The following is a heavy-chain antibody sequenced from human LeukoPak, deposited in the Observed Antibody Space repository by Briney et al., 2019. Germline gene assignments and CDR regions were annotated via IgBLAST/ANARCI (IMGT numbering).Heavy chain of an antibody. Sequence: ASVKVSCKASGYTFTSYDINWVRQATGQGLEWMGWMNPKPGNTGYAQKFQGRVTMTRDTSISTAYMELISLRSEDTAVYYCARGLFWFGDLKTHWFDPWGQGTQVTVSS. V-gene: IGHV1-8*01. CDR1: GYTFTSYD. D-gene: IGHD3-10*01. J-gene: IGHJ5*02. CDR3: ARGLFWFGDLKTHWFDP. CDR2: MNPKPGNT.